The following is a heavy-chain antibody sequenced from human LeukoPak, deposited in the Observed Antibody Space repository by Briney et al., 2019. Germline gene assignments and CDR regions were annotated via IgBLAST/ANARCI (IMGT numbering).Heavy chain of an antibody. CDR2: IYHSGST. CDR3: ARDPYPRPRKTIFGVDPMGGFDY. V-gene: IGHV4-38-2*02. CDR1: GYSISSGYY. J-gene: IGHJ4*02. D-gene: IGHD3-3*01. Sequence: SETLSLTCTVSGYSISSGYYWGWIRQPPGKGLEWIGSIYHSGSTYYNPSLKSRVTISVDTSKNQFSLKLSSVTAADTAVYYCARDPYPRPRKTIFGVDPMGGFDYWGQGTLVTVSS.